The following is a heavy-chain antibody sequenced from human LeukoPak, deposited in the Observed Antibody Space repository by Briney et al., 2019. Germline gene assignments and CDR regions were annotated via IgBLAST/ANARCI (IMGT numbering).Heavy chain of an antibody. CDR3: ARDHSSSSIWFDP. V-gene: IGHV1-2*02. D-gene: IGHD6-6*01. J-gene: IGHJ5*02. CDR1: GYTFTDYY. Sequence: EASVKVSCKASGYTFTDYYMHWVRQAPGQGLEWMGWIKPNSGATKYAQKFQGRVTMTRDTSISTAYMELSRLKSDDTAVCYCARDHSSSSIWFDPWGQGILVTVSS. CDR2: IKPNSGAT.